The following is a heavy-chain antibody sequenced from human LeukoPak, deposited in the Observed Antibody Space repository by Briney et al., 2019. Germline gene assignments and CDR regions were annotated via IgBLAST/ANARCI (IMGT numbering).Heavy chain of an antibody. Sequence: SETLSLTCAVYGGSFSGYYWSWIRQPPGKGLEWIGEINHSGSTNYNPSLKSRVTISVDTSKNQFSLKLSSVTAADTAVYYCARGERKRYGITIFGVVPPYGMDVWGRGTTVTVSS. CDR3: ARGERKRYGITIFGVVPPYGMDV. V-gene: IGHV4-34*01. D-gene: IGHD3-3*01. CDR1: GGSFSGYY. CDR2: INHSGST. J-gene: IGHJ6*02.